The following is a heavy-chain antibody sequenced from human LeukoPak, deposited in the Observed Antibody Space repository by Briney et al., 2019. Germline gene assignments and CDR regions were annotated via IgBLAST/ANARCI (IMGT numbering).Heavy chain of an antibody. J-gene: IGHJ4*02. CDR1: GFTFDDYA. CDR2: ISWNSGSI. Sequence: GGCLRLSCAASGFTFDDYAMHWVRQAPGKGLAWVSGISWNSGSIGYADSVKGRFTISRDNAKNSLYLQMNSLRAEDTALYYCAKEGLMVRGVHYFDYWGQGTLVTVSS. D-gene: IGHD3-10*01. CDR3: AKEGLMVRGVHYFDY. V-gene: IGHV3-9*01.